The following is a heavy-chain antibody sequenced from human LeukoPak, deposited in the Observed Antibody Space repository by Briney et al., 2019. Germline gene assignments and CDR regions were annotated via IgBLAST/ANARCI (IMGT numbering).Heavy chain of an antibody. Sequence: KISCKASGGTFSSYAISWVRQAPGQGLEWMGGIIPIFGTANYAQKFQGRVTITTDESTSTAYMELSSLRSEDTAVYYCARARYSSSSLFDYWGQGTLVTVSS. CDR3: ARARYSSSSLFDY. V-gene: IGHV1-69*05. CDR1: GGTFSSYA. CDR2: IIPIFGTA. J-gene: IGHJ4*02. D-gene: IGHD6-6*01.